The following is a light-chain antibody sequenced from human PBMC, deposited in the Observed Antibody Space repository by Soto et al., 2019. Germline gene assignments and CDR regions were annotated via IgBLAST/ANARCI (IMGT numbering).Light chain of an antibody. Sequence: DIQMTQSPSSLSASVGDRVTITCQASQDISNYLNWYQQKPGKAPKLLIYDASNLETGVPSRFSGSGSGTDFTFTISSLQPEDIATYYCQQYDNLVLTFGPGTKVEIK. CDR2: DAS. V-gene: IGKV1-33*01. CDR3: QQYDNLVLT. J-gene: IGKJ3*01. CDR1: QDISNY.